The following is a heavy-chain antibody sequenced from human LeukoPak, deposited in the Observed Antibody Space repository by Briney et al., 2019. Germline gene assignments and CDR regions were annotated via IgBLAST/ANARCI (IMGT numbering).Heavy chain of an antibody. V-gene: IGHV2-5*01. D-gene: IGHD6-13*01. J-gene: IGHJ1*01. Sequence: SGPTLVNPTQTVTLTCTFSGFSLSAAGVGVCWIRQPPGKALEWLALIYWHGDQRYSPSLRTRLTIAKDTSKNQVVLTLTDVGPVDTATYYCIHQHNLAAADTWGQGILVTVSS. CDR2: IYWHGDQ. CDR3: IHQHNLAAADT. CDR1: GFSLSAAGVG.